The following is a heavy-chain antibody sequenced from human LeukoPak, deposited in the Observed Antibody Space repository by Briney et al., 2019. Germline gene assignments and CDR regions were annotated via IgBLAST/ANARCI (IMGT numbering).Heavy chain of an antibody. CDR2: IISISSYI. CDR3: AREGRGDVCFDY. V-gene: IGHV3-21*01. CDR1: GFSLSSNS. D-gene: IGHD2-8*02. Sequence: PGGSLRLSCAASGFSLSSNSMNWVRPAPGGGRGWVSSIISISSYIYYADSVKGRFTISRDNAKNSLYLQMNSLRAEDTAVYFCAREGRGDVCFDYWGQGTLVTVSS. J-gene: IGHJ4*02.